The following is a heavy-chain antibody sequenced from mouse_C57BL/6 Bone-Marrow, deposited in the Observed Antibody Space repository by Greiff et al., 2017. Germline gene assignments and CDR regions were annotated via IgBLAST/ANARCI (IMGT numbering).Heavy chain of an antibody. Sequence: VQLQQSGAELARPGASVKLSCKASGYTFTSYGISWVKQRTGQGLEWIGEIYPRSGNTYYNEKFKGKATLTADKSSSTAYMELRSLTSEDSAVYFCARVGRGFAYWGQGTLVTVSA. J-gene: IGHJ3*01. CDR2: IYPRSGNT. V-gene: IGHV1-81*01. CDR1: GYTFTSYG. CDR3: ARVGRGFAY.